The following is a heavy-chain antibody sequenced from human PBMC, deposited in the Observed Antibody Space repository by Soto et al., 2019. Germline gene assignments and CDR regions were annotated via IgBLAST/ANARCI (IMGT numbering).Heavy chain of an antibody. J-gene: IGHJ4*02. CDR1: GFTFSSYA. V-gene: IGHV3-23*01. CDR3: AKQGVAGQKYFDY. CDR2: ISGSGGST. Sequence: EVQLLESGGGLVQPGGSLRLSCAASGFTFSSYAMSWVRQAPGKGLEWVSAISGSGGSTYYADSVKGRFTIARDNSKNTLYLQMNSLRAEATAVYYCAKQGVAGQKYFDYWGQGTLVTVSS. D-gene: IGHD6-19*01.